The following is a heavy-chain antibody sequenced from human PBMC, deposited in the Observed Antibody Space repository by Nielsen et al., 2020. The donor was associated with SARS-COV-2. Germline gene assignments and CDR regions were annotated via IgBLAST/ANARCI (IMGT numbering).Heavy chain of an antibody. CDR3: AKDGWIQLWLCPSLALDYFDY. Sequence: GGSLRLSCAASGFTFSSYGMHWVRQAPGKGLEWVSAISGSGGSTYYADSVKGRFTISRDNSKNTLYLQMNSLRAEDTAVYYCAKDGWIQLWLCPSLALDYFDYWGQGTLVTVSS. D-gene: IGHD5-18*01. V-gene: IGHV3-23*01. J-gene: IGHJ4*02. CDR1: GFTFSSYG. CDR2: ISGSGGST.